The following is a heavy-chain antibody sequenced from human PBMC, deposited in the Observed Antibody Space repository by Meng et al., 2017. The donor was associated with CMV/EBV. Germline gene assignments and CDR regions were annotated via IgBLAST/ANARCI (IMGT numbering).Heavy chain of an antibody. D-gene: IGHD2-2*01. Sequence: ASVKVSCKASGYTFTGYYMHWVRQAPGQGLEWMGWINPNSGGTNYAQKFQGRVTMTRDTSISTAYMELSGLRSDDTAVYYCARDGGYCSSTSCYRWFDPWGQGTLVTVSS. V-gene: IGHV1-2*02. J-gene: IGHJ5*02. CDR3: ARDGGYCSSTSCYRWFDP. CDR2: INPNSGGT. CDR1: GYTFTGYY.